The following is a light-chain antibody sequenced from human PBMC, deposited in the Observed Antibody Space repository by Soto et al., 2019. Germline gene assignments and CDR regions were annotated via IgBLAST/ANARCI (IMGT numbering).Light chain of an antibody. CDR1: SSDVGGYNY. CDR3: CSYAGNYTHV. V-gene: IGLV2-11*01. CDR2: DVS. Sequence: QSVLTQPRSVSGSPGQSVTISCTGTSSDVGGYNYVSWYQQHPGKAPKLMIYDVSKRPSGVPDRFSGSKSGNTASLTISGLLAEDEAEYYCCSYAGNYTHVFGTGTKVTVL. J-gene: IGLJ1*01.